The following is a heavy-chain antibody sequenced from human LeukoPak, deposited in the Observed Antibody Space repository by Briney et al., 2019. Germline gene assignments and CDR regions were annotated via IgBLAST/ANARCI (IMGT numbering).Heavy chain of an antibody. J-gene: IGHJ1*01. V-gene: IGHV3-11*01. Sequence: PGGSLRLSCAASGFTFSDYYMSWIRQAPGKGLEWVSYISSSGSTIYYADSVKGRFTISRDNAKDSLYLQMNSLRAEDTAVYYCARGATTGAEYFQHWGQGTLVTVSS. CDR3: ARGATTGAEYFQH. CDR1: GFTFSDYY. D-gene: IGHD1-26*01. CDR2: ISSSGSTI.